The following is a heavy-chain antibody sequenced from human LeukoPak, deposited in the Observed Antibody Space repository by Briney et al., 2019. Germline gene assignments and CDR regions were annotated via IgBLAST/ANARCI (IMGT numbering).Heavy chain of an antibody. Sequence: GGSLRLSCAASGFTFSSYWMSWVRQAPGKGLGWVANIKQDGSEKYYVDSVKGRFTISRDNAKNSLYLQMNSLRAEDTAVYYCARTEEGGGYYDSSGYSIFDYWGQGTLVTVSS. V-gene: IGHV3-7*01. CDR3: ARTEEGGGYYDSSGYSIFDY. D-gene: IGHD3-22*01. CDR1: GFTFSSYW. CDR2: IKQDGSEK. J-gene: IGHJ4*02.